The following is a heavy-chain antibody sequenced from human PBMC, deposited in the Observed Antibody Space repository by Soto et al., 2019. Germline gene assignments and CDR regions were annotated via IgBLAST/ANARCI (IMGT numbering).Heavy chain of an antibody. CDR1: GDSISNTNW. CDR2: IYHSGST. D-gene: IGHD3-3*01. CDR3: AKRSLRRLRFVETH. J-gene: IGHJ4*02. Sequence: PSETLSLTCTVSGDSISNTNWWSWVRQPPGKGLEWIGEIYHSGSTNYNPSLKSRVSISVDKSKNQFSLSLTSVTAADTAVYFCAKRSLRRLRFVETHWGQGTLVTVSS. V-gene: IGHV4-4*02.